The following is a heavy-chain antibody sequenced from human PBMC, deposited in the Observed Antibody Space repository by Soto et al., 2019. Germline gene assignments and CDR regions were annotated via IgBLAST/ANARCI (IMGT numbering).Heavy chain of an antibody. D-gene: IGHD2-2*01. CDR3: ARGTLQLQDDDY. CDR2: IKQDGSEK. Sequence: EVHLVESGGGLVQPGGSLRLSCAASGFTFSIKWMTWVRQAPGKGLEWVANIKQDGSEKYYVDSVKGRFTISRDNARNSLYLQMNSRRAEDTAVYYCARGTLQLQDDDYWGQGTLVTVSS. J-gene: IGHJ4*02. CDR1: GFTFSIKW. V-gene: IGHV3-7*01.